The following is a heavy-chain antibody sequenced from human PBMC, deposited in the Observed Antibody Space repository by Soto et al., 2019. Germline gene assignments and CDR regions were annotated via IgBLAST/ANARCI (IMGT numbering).Heavy chain of an antibody. Sequence: QLQLQESGPGLVKPSETLSLTCTVSGGSISSSSYYWGWIRQPPGKGLEWIGSIYYSGSTYYNPSLKSRATISVDTSKNQFSLKLSSVTAADTAVYYCARPRGSGVAGTDYYFDYWGQGTLVTVSS. CDR3: ARPRGSGVAGTDYYFDY. V-gene: IGHV4-39*01. CDR2: IYYSGST. CDR1: GGSISSSSYY. J-gene: IGHJ4*02. D-gene: IGHD6-19*01.